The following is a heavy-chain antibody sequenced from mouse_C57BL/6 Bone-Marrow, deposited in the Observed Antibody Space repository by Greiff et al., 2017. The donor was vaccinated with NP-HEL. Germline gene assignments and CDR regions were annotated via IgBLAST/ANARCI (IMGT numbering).Heavy chain of an antibody. CDR1: GYTFTDYY. D-gene: IGHD1-1*01. CDR2: INPNNGGT. J-gene: IGHJ2*01. CDR3: ARLSYYGSKGYYFDY. Sequence: EVQLQQSGPELVKPGASVKISCKASGYTFTDYYMNWVKQSHGKSLEWIGDINPNNGGTSYNQKFKGKATLTVDKSSSTAYMELRSLTSEDSAVYYCARLSYYGSKGYYFDYWGQGTTLTVSS. V-gene: IGHV1-26*01.